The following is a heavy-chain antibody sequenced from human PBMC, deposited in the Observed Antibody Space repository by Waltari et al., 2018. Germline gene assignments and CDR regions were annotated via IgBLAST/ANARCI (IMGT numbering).Heavy chain of an antibody. J-gene: IGHJ6*02. CDR1: GFTFSSYG. V-gene: IGHV3-33*01. CDR3: ARGEYYGMDV. CDR2: IWYDGSNK. Sequence: QVQLVESGGGVVQPGRSLRLSCAASGFTFSSYGMHWVRQAPGKGLEGVAVIWYDGSNKYYADSVKGRFTISRDNSKNTLYLQMNSLRAEDTAVYYCARGEYYGMDVWGQGTTVTVSS.